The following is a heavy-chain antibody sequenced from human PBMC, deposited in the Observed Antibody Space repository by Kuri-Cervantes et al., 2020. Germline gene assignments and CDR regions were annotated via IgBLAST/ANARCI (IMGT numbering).Heavy chain of an antibody. V-gene: IGHV4-39*01. Sequence: SETLSLTCTVSGGSIDRSSYHWGWIRQLPGKGLEWIASVYYTGNTYYNLSLRSRVATSVDTSKNQFSLKLSSVTAADTAVYYCARQHQLVGATFPWYFDLWGRGTLVTVSS. J-gene: IGHJ2*01. D-gene: IGHD1-26*01. CDR3: ARQHQLVGATFPWYFDL. CDR1: GGSIDRSSYH. CDR2: VYYTGNT.